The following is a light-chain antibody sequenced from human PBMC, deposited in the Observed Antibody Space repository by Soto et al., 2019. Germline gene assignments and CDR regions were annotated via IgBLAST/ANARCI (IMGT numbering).Light chain of an antibody. Sequence: VLKKSPATRSLYEGRRATLSCRASESVDFHLAWYQQKPGQAPRLLIYDASVRATGTPARFSGSGSGTAFTLTICSLEPEDFALYYCQQRSAWPTFGQGTRLEIK. V-gene: IGKV3-11*01. J-gene: IGKJ5*01. CDR2: DAS. CDR1: ESVDFH. CDR3: QQRSAWPT.